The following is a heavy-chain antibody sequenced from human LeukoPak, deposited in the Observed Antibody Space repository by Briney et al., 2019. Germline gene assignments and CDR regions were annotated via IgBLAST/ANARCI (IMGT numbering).Heavy chain of an antibody. D-gene: IGHD2-2*01. J-gene: IGHJ3*02. Sequence: ASVKVSCKASGYTFTGYYMHWVRQAPGQGLEWMGIINPSGGSTSYAQKFQGRVTMTRDTSTSTVYMELSSLRSEDTAVYYCARTKRNIVVVPAAIRGRAFDIWGQGTMVTVSS. CDR3: ARTKRNIVVVPAAIRGRAFDI. CDR2: INPSGGST. V-gene: IGHV1-46*03. CDR1: GYTFTGYY.